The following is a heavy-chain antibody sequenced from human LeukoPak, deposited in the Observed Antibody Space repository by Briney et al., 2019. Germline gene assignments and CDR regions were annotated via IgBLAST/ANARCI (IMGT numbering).Heavy chain of an antibody. CDR1: GFTFSDYY. CDR2: ISSSCSTI. D-gene: IGHD1-26*01. J-gene: IGHJ6*03. CDR3: ARAGWEPAGYMDV. V-gene: IGHV3-11*04. Sequence: PGGSLRLSCAASGFTFSDYYMSWVRQPPGQGLEWVSYISSSCSTIYYADSVKGRCTISSDNAKNSLYLQMNSLRGEDTAVYYCARAGWEPAGYMDVWGKGTTVTVSS.